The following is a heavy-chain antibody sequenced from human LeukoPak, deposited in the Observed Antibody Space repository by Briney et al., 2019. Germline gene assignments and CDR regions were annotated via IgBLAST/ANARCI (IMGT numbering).Heavy chain of an antibody. CDR3: ARSYTTSSVYYFHH. D-gene: IGHD6-6*01. J-gene: IGHJ1*01. V-gene: IGHV3-23*01. Sequence: GGSLRLSCAASGXTFSSYALSWVRQAPGKGLEWVSVISGSGANTYYADPVKGRFTVSRDNSKNTLYLQMNSLRAEDAAEYFCARSYTTSSVYYFHHWGQGTLVTVSS. CDR2: ISGSGANT. CDR1: GXTFSSYA.